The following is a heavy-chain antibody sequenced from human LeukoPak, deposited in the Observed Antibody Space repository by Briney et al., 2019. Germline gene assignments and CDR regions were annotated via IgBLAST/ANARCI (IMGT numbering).Heavy chain of an antibody. V-gene: IGHV3-43D*03. CDR2: ITSDGGST. Sequence: GGSLRLSCAASGFTFSSYAMSWVRQAPGKGLEWVSLITSDGGSTYYSDSVKGRFTSSRDNSKNALYLQMNSLRTEDTALYYCAKEGYTSSYSYYYYYMDVWGNGTTVTVSS. CDR3: AKEGYTSSYSYYYYYMDV. J-gene: IGHJ6*03. D-gene: IGHD6-6*01. CDR1: GFTFSSYA.